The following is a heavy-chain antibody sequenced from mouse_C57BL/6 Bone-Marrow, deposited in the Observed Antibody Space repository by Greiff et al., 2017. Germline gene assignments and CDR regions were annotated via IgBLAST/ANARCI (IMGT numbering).Heavy chain of an antibody. Sequence: EVMLVESGGGLVKPGGSLKLSCAASGFTFSDYGMHWVRQAPEKGLEWVVYISSGSSTIYYAATVKGRFTISRDNAKNTLFLQMTSLRAEDTAMXYCARGGLPWFAYWGQGTLVTVSA. V-gene: IGHV5-17*01. D-gene: IGHD2-4*01. CDR1: GFTFSDYG. J-gene: IGHJ3*01. CDR2: ISSGSSTI. CDR3: ARGGLPWFAY.